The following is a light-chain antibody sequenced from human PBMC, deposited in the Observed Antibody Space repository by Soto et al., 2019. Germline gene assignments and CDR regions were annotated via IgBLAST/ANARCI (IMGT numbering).Light chain of an antibody. Sequence: DIQITQSPATLSASVGGRVTITCRASQTITRWVAWYQQKPGKAPKLLIYDASTLESGVPSRFSGSRSGTEFTLTISSLQPDDFATYYCQQYNSYSWTFGQGTKVDIK. V-gene: IGKV1-5*01. J-gene: IGKJ1*01. CDR1: QTITRW. CDR2: DAS. CDR3: QQYNSYSWT.